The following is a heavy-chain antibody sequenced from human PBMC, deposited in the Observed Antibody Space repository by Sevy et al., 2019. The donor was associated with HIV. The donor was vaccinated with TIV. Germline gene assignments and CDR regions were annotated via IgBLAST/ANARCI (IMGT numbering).Heavy chain of an antibody. J-gene: IGHJ5*02. V-gene: IGHV3-48*04. Sequence: GGSLRLSCAASGFTFSSYGMHWVRQAPGKGLEWISSISSSGTTIYYGDSLEGRFTISRDNPKNSLYLQMNSLRAEDTAVYYCARKGGAYDIGFDPWGQGTLVTVSS. CDR2: ISSSGTTI. D-gene: IGHD3-22*01. CDR3: ARKGGAYDIGFDP. CDR1: GFTFSSYG.